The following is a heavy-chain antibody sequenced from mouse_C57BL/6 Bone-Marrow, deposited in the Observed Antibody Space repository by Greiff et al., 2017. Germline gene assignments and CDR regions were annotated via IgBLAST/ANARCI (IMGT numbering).Heavy chain of an antibody. V-gene: IGHV1-81*01. CDR1: GYTFPSYG. J-gene: IGHJ4*01. CDR2: IYPRSGNA. CDR3: ALCLRRRGDYYAMDY. Sequence: QVQLKESGAELARPGASVKLSCKASGYTFPSYGISWVKQRTGQGLEWIGEIYPRSGNAYYNEKFKGKATLTADKSSSTAYMELRSLTSEDSAVYFCALCLRRRGDYYAMDYWGQGTSVTVSA. D-gene: IGHD2-2*01.